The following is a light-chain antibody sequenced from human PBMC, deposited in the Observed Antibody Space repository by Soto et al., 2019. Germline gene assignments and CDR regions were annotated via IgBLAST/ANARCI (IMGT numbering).Light chain of an antibody. J-gene: IGKJ1*01. CDR1: QGISSY. Sequence: AIRMTQSPSSLSASTGDRVTITCRASQGISSYLAWYQQKPGKATKLLIYAASTLQSGVPSRFSGSGSVTDFTLTISCLQSEDFATYYCQQYYSYPPTFGQGTKEEIK. CDR3: QQYYSYPPT. CDR2: AAS. V-gene: IGKV1-8*01.